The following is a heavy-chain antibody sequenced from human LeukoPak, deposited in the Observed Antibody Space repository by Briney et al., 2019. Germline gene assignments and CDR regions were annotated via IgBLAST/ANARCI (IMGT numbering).Heavy chain of an antibody. D-gene: IGHD5-18*01. CDR1: GGSFSGYY. V-gene: IGHV4-34*01. Sequence: SETLSLTCAVYGGSFSGYYWSWIRQPPGKGLEWIGEVNHSGSTNYNPSLKSRVTISVDTSKSQFSLKLSSVTAADTAVYYCARKTGYSYGPKYFQHWGQGTLVTVSS. CDR2: VNHSGST. CDR3: ARKTGYSYGPKYFQH. J-gene: IGHJ1*01.